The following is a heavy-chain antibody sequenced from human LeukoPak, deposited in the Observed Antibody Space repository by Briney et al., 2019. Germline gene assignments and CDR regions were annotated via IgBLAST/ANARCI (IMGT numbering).Heavy chain of an antibody. J-gene: IGHJ6*03. CDR3: ARRWNYGRNYYIDV. CDR2: INDRGRA. CDR1: GWAFSNYY. Sequence: SETLSLTCAVYGWAFSNYYWNWIRQTPGKGLEWLGEINDRGRANYNPSLMSRVTVSVDTSKNQFSLRLTSVTAMDTAIYYCARRWNYGRNYYIDVWGKGATVSVSS. V-gene: IGHV4-34*01. D-gene: IGHD1-7*01.